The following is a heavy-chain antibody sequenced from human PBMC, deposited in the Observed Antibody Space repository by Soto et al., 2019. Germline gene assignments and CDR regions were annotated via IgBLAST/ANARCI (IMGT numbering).Heavy chain of an antibody. CDR1: GFTFSSYA. J-gene: IGHJ3*02. D-gene: IGHD2-8*01. CDR2: ISGSGGST. CDR3: AKDGYCTNGVCFPDAFDI. V-gene: IGHV3-23*01. Sequence: LRLSCAASGFTFSSYAMSWVRQAPGKGLEWVSAISGSGGSTYYADSVKGRFTISRDNSKNTLYLQMNSLRAEDTAVYYCAKDGYCTNGVCFPDAFDIWGQGTMVTVSS.